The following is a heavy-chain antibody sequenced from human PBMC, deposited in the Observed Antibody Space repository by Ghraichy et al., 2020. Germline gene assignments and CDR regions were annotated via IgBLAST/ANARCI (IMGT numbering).Heavy chain of an antibody. CDR1: RENVRSYD. Sequence: ASVKVSCKIGRENVRSYDIYLVLQCPVQGVKWMGWMNPNSGNTGYAQKFQGRVTITRNTSISTAYMELSSLRSEDTAVYYCARVVACLQKDYWGHGTLIT. D-gene: IGHD2-21*01. CDR2: MNPNSGNT. CDR3: ARVVACLQKDY. V-gene: IGHV1-8*03. J-gene: IGHJ4*01.